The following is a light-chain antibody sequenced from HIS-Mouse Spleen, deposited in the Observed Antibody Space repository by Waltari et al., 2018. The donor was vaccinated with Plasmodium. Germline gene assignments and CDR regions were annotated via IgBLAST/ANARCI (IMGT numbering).Light chain of an antibody. V-gene: IGKV1-27*01. J-gene: IGKJ2*01. CDR3: QKYNSAPHT. CDR1: QRISNY. CDR2: AAS. Sequence: DIQMTQPPSSLSASVGDRVTITCRASQRISNYLAWYQQKPGKVPKLLIYAASTLQSGVPSRFSGSGSGTDVTLTISSLQPEDVATYYCQKYNSAPHTFGQGTKLEIK.